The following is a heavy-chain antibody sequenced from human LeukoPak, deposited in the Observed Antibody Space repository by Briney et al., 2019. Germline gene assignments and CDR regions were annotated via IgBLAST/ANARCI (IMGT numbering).Heavy chain of an antibody. V-gene: IGHV3-23*01. CDR3: AKGSWEDD. CDR2: ISASGSAT. J-gene: IGHJ4*02. CDR1: GFIFSNYG. D-gene: IGHD1-26*01. Sequence: GGSLRLSCAASGFIFSNYGMNWVRQAPGKGLEWVAAISASGSATYYADSVKGRFTISRDNSKNTLSLQMNNLRAEDTAVYYCAKGSWEDDWGQGTLVTVSS.